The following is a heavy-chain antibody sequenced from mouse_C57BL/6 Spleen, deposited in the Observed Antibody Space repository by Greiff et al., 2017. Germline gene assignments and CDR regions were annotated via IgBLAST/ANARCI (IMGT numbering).Heavy chain of an antibody. CDR3: ARGGDYFDY. CDR1: GYTFTSYW. Sequence: QVQLQQPGAELVKPGASVTMSCNASGYTFTSYWITWVKQRPGQGLEGIGDIYPGSGSTNYNEKFKSKATLTVDTSSSPAYMELSSVTSEDSAVYYCARGGDYFDYWGQGTTLTVSS. J-gene: IGHJ2*01. CDR2: IYPGSGST. V-gene: IGHV1-55*01.